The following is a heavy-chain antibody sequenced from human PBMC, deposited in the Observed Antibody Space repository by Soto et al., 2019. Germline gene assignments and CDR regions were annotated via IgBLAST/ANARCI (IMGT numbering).Heavy chain of an antibody. V-gene: IGHV5-51*01. CDR2: IYPGDSAT. CDR1: GYSFTSYW. J-gene: IGHJ4*02. CDR3: FRGGVTSRTFDY. Sequence: GESLKISCKGSGYSFTSYWIAWVRQMPGKGLEWMGIIYPGDSATRYSPSFQGHVTISVDKSISTAYVQWSSLKASDSAIYYCFRGGVTSRTFDYWGQGTLVTVS. D-gene: IGHD3-16*01.